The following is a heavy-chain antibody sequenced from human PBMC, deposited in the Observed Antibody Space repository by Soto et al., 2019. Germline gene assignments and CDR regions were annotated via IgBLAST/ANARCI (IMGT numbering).Heavy chain of an antibody. CDR2: INPNGGIT. D-gene: IGHD6-25*01. J-gene: IGHJ4*01. CDR3: ATFAHSAAAFDF. Sequence: ASVKVSCMASGYTCTHYYIHWVRQAPGQGLEWMGIINPNGGITTYAQKFRAGFTMTRDTSTSTVYLELSSLRSEDSAIYDCATFAHSAAAFDFWGQG. V-gene: IGHV1-46*01. CDR1: GYTCTHYY.